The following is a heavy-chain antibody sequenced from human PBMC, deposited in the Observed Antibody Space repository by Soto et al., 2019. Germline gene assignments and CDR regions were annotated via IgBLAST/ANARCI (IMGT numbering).Heavy chain of an antibody. D-gene: IGHD2-21*02. CDR2: LQTDGSHP. J-gene: IGHJ4*02. Sequence: EVQLVESGGGLVQPGGSLRLSCVASGFKFDYYWMHWVRQAPGGGLMWISRLQTDGSHPAYADSVKGRFTISRDNAKHTLYLQMNNLRVEDTAIYYCARGGDADYWGQGTLVTVSS. CDR1: GFKFDYYW. V-gene: IGHV3-74*01. CDR3: ARGGDADY.